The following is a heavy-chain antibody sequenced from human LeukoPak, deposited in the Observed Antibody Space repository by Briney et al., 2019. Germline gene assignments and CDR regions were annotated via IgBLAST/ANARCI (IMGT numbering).Heavy chain of an antibody. CDR1: GFTFSSFA. CDR2: ISGSGGST. V-gene: IGHV3-23*01. D-gene: IGHD6-13*01. Sequence: PGGSLRLSCAVSGFTFSSFAMSWVRQAPGKGLEWVSAISGSGGSTYHVDSVKGRFTISRDNSKNTLFLQMNSLRAEDTAVYYCAKEYSTSWNCKFDYWGQGTLVTVSS. CDR3: AKEYSTSWNCKFDY. J-gene: IGHJ4*02.